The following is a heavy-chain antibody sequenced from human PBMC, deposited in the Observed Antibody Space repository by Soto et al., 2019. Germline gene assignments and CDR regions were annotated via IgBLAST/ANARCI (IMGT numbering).Heavy chain of an antibody. CDR2: ISWDGGST. Sequence: GGSLRLSCAASGFTFDDYTMHWVRQAPGKGLEWVSLISWDGGSTYYADSVKGRFTISRDNSKNSLYLQMNGLRTEETALYYCAKDMARQWLVQGGLYYYYYGMDVWGQGTTVTVSS. V-gene: IGHV3-43*01. D-gene: IGHD6-19*01. CDR1: GFTFDDYT. J-gene: IGHJ6*02. CDR3: AKDMARQWLVQGGLYYYYYGMDV.